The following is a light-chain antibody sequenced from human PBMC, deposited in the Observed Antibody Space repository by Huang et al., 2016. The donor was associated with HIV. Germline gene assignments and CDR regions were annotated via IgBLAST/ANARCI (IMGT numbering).Light chain of an antibody. J-gene: IGKJ5*01. CDR1: QSLLHGNGYTY. CDR2: SGS. CDR3: MQSLQTPGT. V-gene: IGKV2-28*01. Sequence: DIVMIQSPLSLSVTPGEAASISCRSSQSLLHGNGYTYLAWYLQKPGQAPQLLIYSGSDRAPGVPARFSASGSGTDFSLTISSVEAEDIGIYYCMQSLQTPGTFGQGTRLDIK.